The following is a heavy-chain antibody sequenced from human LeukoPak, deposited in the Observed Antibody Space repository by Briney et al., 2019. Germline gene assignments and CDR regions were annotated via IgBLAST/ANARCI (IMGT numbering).Heavy chain of an antibody. D-gene: IGHD1-26*01. CDR1: GYSLGAYG. J-gene: IGHJ4*02. CDR3: ARDSLTGSHYRLYY. V-gene: IGHV1-18*01. Sequence: ASVKVSCKDSGYSLGAYGISWMRQAPGQGLEWRGWISGYNGDTKYRQKLQGRVTMTTDTSTNTAYMELRSLRSDDTAVYFCARDSLTGSHYRLYYWGQGTLVTVSS. CDR2: ISGYNGDT.